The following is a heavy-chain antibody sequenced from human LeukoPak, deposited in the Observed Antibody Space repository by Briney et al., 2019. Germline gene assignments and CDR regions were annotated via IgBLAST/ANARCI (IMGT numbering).Heavy chain of an antibody. V-gene: IGHV4-59*08. CDR1: GFTFSSYA. D-gene: IGHD2-8*01. J-gene: IGHJ6*03. CDR2: IYYSGNT. CDR3: ARFNGRRYMDV. Sequence: GSLRLSCAAPGFTFSSYAMSWIRRPPGKGLEWIGYIYYSGNTNYNPSLKSRVIISVNMSKNQFSLKLSSVTAADTAVYYCARFNGRRYMDVWGKGATVTVSS.